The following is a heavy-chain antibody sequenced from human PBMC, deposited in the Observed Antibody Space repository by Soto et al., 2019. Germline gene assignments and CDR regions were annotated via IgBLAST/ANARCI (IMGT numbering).Heavy chain of an antibody. CDR2: TSHDGVT. V-gene: IGHV4-4*02. J-gene: IGHJ4*02. Sequence: PSETMSLTRAVASGSIAKVSWWSWVRQSPGKGLEWIGETSHDGVTNYNPSLEGRVTISIDKSKNQFSLKLSSATAADTAVYYCARGPPFYWGQGTLVTVSS. CDR3: ARGPPFY. CDR1: SGSIAKVSW.